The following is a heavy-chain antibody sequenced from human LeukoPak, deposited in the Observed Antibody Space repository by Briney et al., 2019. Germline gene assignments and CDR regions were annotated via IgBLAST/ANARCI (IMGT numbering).Heavy chain of an antibody. CDR1: GFTFSDYY. V-gene: IGHV3-11*05. CDR2: ISSSSSDT. D-gene: IGHD2-8*01. Sequence: GGSLRLSCAASGFTFSDYYMSWIRQAPGKGLEWVSSISSSSSDTKYADSVKGRFTISRDNAKKSLYLQMNSLRAEDAAVYYCARDDGLDVFDVWGQGTAVTVSS. J-gene: IGHJ3*01. CDR3: ARDDGLDVFDV.